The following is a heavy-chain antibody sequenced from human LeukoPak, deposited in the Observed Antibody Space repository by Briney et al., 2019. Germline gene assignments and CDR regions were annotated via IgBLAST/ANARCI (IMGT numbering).Heavy chain of an antibody. V-gene: IGHV3-9*01. J-gene: IGHJ4*02. CDR3: AKDRYYYDSSGYCSY. CDR2: ISWNSGSI. D-gene: IGHD3-22*01. CDR1: GFTFDDYA. Sequence: PGRSLRLSCAASGFTFDDYAVHWVRQAPGKGLEWVSGISWNSGSIGYADSVKGRFTISRDNAKNSLYLQMNSLRAEDTALYYCAKDRYYYDSSGYCSYWGQGTLVTVSS.